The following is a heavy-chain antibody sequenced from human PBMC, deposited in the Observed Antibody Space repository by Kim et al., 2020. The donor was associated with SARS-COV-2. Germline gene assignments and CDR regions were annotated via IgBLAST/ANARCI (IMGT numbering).Heavy chain of an antibody. D-gene: IGHD1-26*01. J-gene: IGHJ6*02. CDR3: AGHNGGCSVCWYVDV. V-gene: IGHV4-34*01. Sequence: PSLKSRVTISVDTSKNQFSLKLSSVTAADTAVYYCAGHNGGCSVCWYVDVWGQGTTVTVSS.